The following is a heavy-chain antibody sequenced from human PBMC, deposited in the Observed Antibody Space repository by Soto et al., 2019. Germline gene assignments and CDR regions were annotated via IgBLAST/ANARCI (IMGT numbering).Heavy chain of an antibody. D-gene: IGHD6-19*01. J-gene: IGHJ4*02. Sequence: PSETLSLTCAVSGASVASDEWWNWVRQPPGKGLEWIGEMHHSGSTNYNPSLKSRVTISVDTSKNQFSLKLSSVTAADTAVYYCARVRSGWGIDYWGQGTLVTVSS. CDR2: MHHSGST. CDR1: GASVASDEW. CDR3: ARVRSGWGIDY. V-gene: IGHV4-4*02.